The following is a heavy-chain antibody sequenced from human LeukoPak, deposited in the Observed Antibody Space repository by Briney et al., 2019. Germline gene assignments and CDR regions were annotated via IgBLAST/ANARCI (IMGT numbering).Heavy chain of an antibody. CDR3: AKGRKNSSGWYLNAAFDI. CDR1: GITFSSYS. J-gene: IGHJ3*02. D-gene: IGHD6-19*01. CDR2: ISSSSTFI. Sequence: GGSLRLSCAASGITFSSYSINWVRQAPGKGLEWVSSISSSSTFIYYADSVKGRFTISRGNAKNSLYLQMNSLRGDDTAVYYCAKGRKNSSGWYLNAAFDIWGQGTMVTVSS. V-gene: IGHV3-21*01.